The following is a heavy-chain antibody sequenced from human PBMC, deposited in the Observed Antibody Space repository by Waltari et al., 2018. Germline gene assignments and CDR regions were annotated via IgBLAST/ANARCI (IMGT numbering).Heavy chain of an antibody. CDR3: ARLGDYVWGSYRYFDY. D-gene: IGHD3-16*02. CDR1: GYTFTGYY. J-gene: IGHJ4*02. CDR2: INPNSGGT. V-gene: IGHV1-2*02. Sequence: QVQLVQSGAEVKKPGASVKVSCKASGYTFTGYYMHWVRQAPGQGLEWMGWINPNSGGTNYAQKFQGRVTMTRDTSISTAYMELSRLRSDDTAVYYCARLGDYVWGSYRYFDYWGQGTLVTVSS.